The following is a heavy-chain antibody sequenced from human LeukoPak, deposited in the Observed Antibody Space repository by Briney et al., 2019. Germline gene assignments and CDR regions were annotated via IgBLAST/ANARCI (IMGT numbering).Heavy chain of an antibody. CDR3: ARAKPKNMVRGLIMRRESRYYFDY. Sequence: GGSLRLSCAASGFTVSSNYMSWVRQAPGKGLEWVSVIYSGGSTYYADSVKGRFTISRDNSKSTLYIQMNSLRAEATAVYYCARAKPKNMVRGLIMRRESRYYFDYWGQGTLVTVSS. D-gene: IGHD3-10*01. CDR1: GFTVSSNY. V-gene: IGHV3-53*01. CDR2: IYSGGST. J-gene: IGHJ4*02.